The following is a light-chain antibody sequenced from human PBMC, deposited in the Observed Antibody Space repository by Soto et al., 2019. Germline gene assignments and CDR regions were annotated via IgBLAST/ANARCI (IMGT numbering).Light chain of an antibody. Sequence: DIQMTQSPSTLSGSVGDRVTITCRASQTISSWLAWYQQKPGKAPKLPIYKASNFKSGVPSRFSVSGPGTEFTPTISSLQPDDFAPYYCQHYNSYSEALGQGTQVEL. V-gene: IGKV1-5*03. CDR1: QTISSW. CDR3: QHYNSYSEA. CDR2: KAS. J-gene: IGKJ1*01.